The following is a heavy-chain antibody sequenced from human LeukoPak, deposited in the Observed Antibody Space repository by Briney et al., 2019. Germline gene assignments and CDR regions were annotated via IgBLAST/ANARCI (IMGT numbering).Heavy chain of an antibody. CDR3: ARHRGSSWYSGRGDFFDY. CDR1: GGSISSSY. D-gene: IGHD6-13*01. CDR2: IYTGST. J-gene: IGHJ4*02. V-gene: IGHV4-59*08. Sequence: PSETLSLTCFVSGGSISSSYWSWLRQPPGQGLEWIGYIYTGSTNYNPSLKSRVTVSLDTSKHQFSLKLTSVTAADTAVYYCARHRGSSWYSGRGDFFDYWGQGTLVSVSS.